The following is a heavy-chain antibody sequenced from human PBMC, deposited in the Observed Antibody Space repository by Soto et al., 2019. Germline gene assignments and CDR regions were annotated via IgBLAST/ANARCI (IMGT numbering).Heavy chain of an antibody. D-gene: IGHD4-17*01. Sequence: LSLTCTVSGGSISSYYWSWIRQPPGKGLEWIGYIYYSGSTNYNPSLKSRVTISVDTSKNQFSLKLSSVTAADTAVSYCARADYAWFDPWGQGTLVTVSS. J-gene: IGHJ5*02. CDR1: GGSISSYY. V-gene: IGHV4-59*01. CDR2: IYYSGST. CDR3: ARADYAWFDP.